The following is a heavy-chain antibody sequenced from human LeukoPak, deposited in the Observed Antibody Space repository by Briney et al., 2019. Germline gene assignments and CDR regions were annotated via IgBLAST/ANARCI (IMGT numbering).Heavy chain of an antibody. D-gene: IGHD3-22*01. Sequence: PGGSLRLSCAASGFTFSSYGMSWVRQAPGKGLEWVSAISGSGGSTYYADSVKGRFTISRDNSKNTLYLQMNSLRAEDTAVYYCAKDLEDYDSSGFDYWGQGTLVTVSS. CDR3: AKDLEDYDSSGFDY. CDR1: GFTFSSYG. CDR2: ISGSGGST. J-gene: IGHJ4*02. V-gene: IGHV3-23*01.